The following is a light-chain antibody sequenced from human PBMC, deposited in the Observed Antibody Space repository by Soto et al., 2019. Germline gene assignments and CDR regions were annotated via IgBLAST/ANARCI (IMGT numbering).Light chain of an antibody. CDR1: SSDVGGYNY. CDR3: SSYTSSTTPV. V-gene: IGLV2-14*01. Sequence: QSVLTQPASVSGSPGQSITISCTGTSSDVGGYNYVSWYQQHPGKAPKLMISEVSNRPSGVSNRFSGSKSGNTDYLTISGLQAEDEADYYCSSYTSSTTPVFGGGTKLTVL. CDR2: EVS. J-gene: IGLJ2*01.